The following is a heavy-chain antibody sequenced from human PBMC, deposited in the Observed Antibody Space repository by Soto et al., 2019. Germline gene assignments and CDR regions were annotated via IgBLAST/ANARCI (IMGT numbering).Heavy chain of an antibody. CDR2: IYYSGST. V-gene: IGHV4-31*03. J-gene: IGHJ6*02. CDR3: ARCVKTYYYYGMDV. CDR1: GGSISSGGYY. Sequence: QVQLQESGPGLVKSSQTLSLTCTVSGGSISSGGYYWSWIRQHPGKGLEWIGYIYYSGSTYYNPSLKSRVTISVDTSKNQFSLKLSSVTAADTAVYYCARCVKTYYYYGMDVWGQGTTVTVSS.